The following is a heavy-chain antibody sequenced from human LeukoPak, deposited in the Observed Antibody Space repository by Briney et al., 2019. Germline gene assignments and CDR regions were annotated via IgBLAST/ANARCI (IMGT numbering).Heavy chain of an antibody. CDR2: INWNGGST. D-gene: IGHD1-26*01. Sequence: GGSLRLSCAASGFTFDDYDMSWVRQPPGKGLEWVSGINWNGGSTGYADSVKGRFTISRDDSKNSLYLQMNSLRTEDTAFYYCAKGDSGSYYDNWFDPWGQGTLVTVSS. CDR3: AKGDSGSYYDNWFDP. CDR1: GFTFDDYD. V-gene: IGHV3-20*04. J-gene: IGHJ5*02.